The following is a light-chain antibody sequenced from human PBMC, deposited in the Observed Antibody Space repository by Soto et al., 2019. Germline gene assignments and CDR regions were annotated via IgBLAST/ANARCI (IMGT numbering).Light chain of an antibody. J-gene: IGLJ2*01. CDR1: SSDVGGYMY. V-gene: IGLV2-14*01. CDR2: EVS. CDR3: SSYTSTYPLA. Sequence: QSALTQPASVSGSPGQSITISCTGTSSDVGGYMYVSWYQQHPGKAPKLIIFEVSNRPSGVSNRFSGSKSGNTASLTISGLQAEDEADYYCSSYTSTYPLAFGGGTKVTVL.